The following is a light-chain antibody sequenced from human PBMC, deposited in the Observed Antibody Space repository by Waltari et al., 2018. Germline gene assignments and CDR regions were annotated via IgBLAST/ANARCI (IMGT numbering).Light chain of an antibody. V-gene: IGLV2-14*03. CDR3: SSYTSTSTPVV. J-gene: IGLJ2*01. Sequence: QSALTQPASVSGSPGRSITISCTGTSSDIGAYNYVSWYQQHPGNAPKLMIYGVSNRPSGVSNRFPGSKSGNTASLTISGLQADDEADYYCSSYTSTSTPVVFGGGTKLTVL. CDR1: SSDIGAYNY. CDR2: GVS.